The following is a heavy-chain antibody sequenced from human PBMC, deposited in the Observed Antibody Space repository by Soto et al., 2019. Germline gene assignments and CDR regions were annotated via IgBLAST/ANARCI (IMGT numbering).Heavy chain of an antibody. V-gene: IGHV4-59*01. D-gene: IGHD3-22*01. Sequence: SETLSLTCTVSGGSISSYYWSWIRQPPGKGLEWIGYIYYSGSTNYNPSLKSRVTISVDTSKNQVSLKLSSVTAADTAVYYCARVDYDSALDGYYYGIDVWCQGTTVTVSS. CDR2: IYYSGST. CDR3: ARVDYDSALDGYYYGIDV. CDR1: GGSISSYY. J-gene: IGHJ6*02.